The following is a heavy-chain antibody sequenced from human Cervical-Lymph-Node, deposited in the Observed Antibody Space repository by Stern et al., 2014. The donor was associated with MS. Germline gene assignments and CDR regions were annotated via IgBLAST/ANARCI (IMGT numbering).Heavy chain of an antibody. D-gene: IGHD6-25*01. CDR1: GFTFSSYW. CDR2: IETDGGTT. V-gene: IGHV3-74*01. J-gene: IGHJ4*02. CDR3: ARDSSGRDDF. Sequence: EVQLVESGGGLVQPGGSLRLSCAASGFTFSSYWLHWFRQAPGKGLVWVLRIETDGGTTNYADSAKGRFTISRDNAENTLYLQMNSLRAEDTAVYYCARDSSGRDDFWGQGTLVTVSS.